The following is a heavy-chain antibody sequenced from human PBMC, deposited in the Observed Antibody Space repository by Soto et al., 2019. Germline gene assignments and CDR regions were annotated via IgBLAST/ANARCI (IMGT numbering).Heavy chain of an antibody. D-gene: IGHD3-10*01. CDR2: ISAYNGNT. Sequence: QVQLVQSGAEVKKPGASVKVSCKASGYTFTSYGISWVRQAPGQGLEWMGWISAYNGNTNYAQKLQGRVTMTTDTSTSTAYMELRSLRSDDTAVYYCARDGYSVGSGSYLSFASFDYWGQGTLVTVSS. CDR1: GYTFTSYG. CDR3: ARDGYSVGSGSYLSFASFDY. J-gene: IGHJ4*02. V-gene: IGHV1-18*04.